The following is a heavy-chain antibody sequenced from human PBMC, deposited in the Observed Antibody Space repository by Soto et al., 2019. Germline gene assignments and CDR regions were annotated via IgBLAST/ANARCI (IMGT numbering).Heavy chain of an antibody. CDR3: ARDLTQYYDFWSGYLTPGKDV. J-gene: IGHJ6*02. V-gene: IGHV4-59*01. CDR2: IYYSGST. Sequence: SETLSLTCTVSGGSISSYYWSWIRQPPGKGLEWIGYIYYSGSTNYNPSLKSRVTISVDTSKNQFSLKLSSVTDADTAVYYCARDLTQYYDFWSGYLTPGKDVWGQGTTVTVSS. D-gene: IGHD3-3*01. CDR1: GGSISSYY.